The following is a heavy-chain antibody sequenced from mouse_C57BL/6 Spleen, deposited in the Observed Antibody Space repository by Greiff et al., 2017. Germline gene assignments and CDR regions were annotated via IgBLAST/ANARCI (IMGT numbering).Heavy chain of an antibody. CDR2: ISPGSGNT. CDR3: ARVNYGSSYYAMDY. J-gene: IGHJ4*01. CDR1: GYTFTDYY. V-gene: IGHV1-84*01. Sequence: VQLQQSGPELVKPGASVKISCKASGYTFTDYYINWVKQRPGQGLEWIGWISPGSGNTKYNEKFKGKATLTVDTSSSTAYMQLSSLTSEDSAGEFWARVNYGSSYYAMDYWGQGTSVIVSS. D-gene: IGHD1-1*01.